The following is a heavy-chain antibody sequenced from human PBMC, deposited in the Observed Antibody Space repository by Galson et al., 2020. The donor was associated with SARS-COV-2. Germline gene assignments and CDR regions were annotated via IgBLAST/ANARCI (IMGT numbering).Heavy chain of an antibody. V-gene: IGHV2-70*11. CDR3: ARIDSSGCRGNY. CDR2: TDWDDDE. Sequence: ESGPTLVKPTQTLTLTCTFSGFSLTPSVMCVGWIRQPPGKALEWLARTDWDDDEYYSASLKTRLTISKDTSKNQVVLTMTNMDPVDTATYYCARIDSSGCRGNYWGQGTLVTVSS. D-gene: IGHD6-19*01. CDR1: GFSLTPSVMC. J-gene: IGHJ4*02.